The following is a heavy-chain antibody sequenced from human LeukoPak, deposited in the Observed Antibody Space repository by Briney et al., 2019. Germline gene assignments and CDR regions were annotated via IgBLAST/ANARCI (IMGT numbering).Heavy chain of an antibody. D-gene: IGHD3-10*01. J-gene: IGHJ2*01. CDR2: VSVYNGDT. CDR3: ARIVLEYSDTISYYSFDL. V-gene: IGHV1-18*01. Sequence: ASVKVSCKASGYSFTSNGISWVRQAPGQGLEWMGWVSVYNGDTNYSHKLQGRVTMTTDTSTSTAYMELRSLRSDDTALYYCARIVLEYSDTISYYSFDLWGRGTLVTVSS. CDR1: GYSFTSNG.